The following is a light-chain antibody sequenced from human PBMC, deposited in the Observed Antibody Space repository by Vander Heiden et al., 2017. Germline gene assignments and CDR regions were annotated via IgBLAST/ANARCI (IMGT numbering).Light chain of an antibody. CDR1: STNIGSGT. CDR3: ATWDDSRNGYV. J-gene: IGLJ1*01. Sequence: QSVLSQPPSASGTPGHRVTITCSGSSTNIGSGTVNWYQQLPGTAPKLLIYSNIQRPSRVPDRFSGSKSGTSASLAISGLQSEDEADYYCATWDDSRNGYVFGTGTKVTVL. CDR2: SNI. V-gene: IGLV1-44*01.